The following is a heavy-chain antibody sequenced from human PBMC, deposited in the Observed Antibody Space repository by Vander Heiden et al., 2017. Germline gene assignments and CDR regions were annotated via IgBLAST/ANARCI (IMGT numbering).Heavy chain of an antibody. V-gene: IGHV4-39*01. J-gene: IGHJ4*02. CDR2: DCSSGTT. D-gene: IGHD3-16*02. Sequence: QLHLQESGPVLVMPSETLSLTCSVSVASITSSPFYWASVRQTPGKGLQMIASDCSSGTTYFNTSLQGRVAMSVDTSTNQMHLNQTGVTAADTAIYVGARHGFIQFFQYWGQGTPVTVS. CDR1: VASITSSPFY. CDR3: ARHGFIQFFQY.